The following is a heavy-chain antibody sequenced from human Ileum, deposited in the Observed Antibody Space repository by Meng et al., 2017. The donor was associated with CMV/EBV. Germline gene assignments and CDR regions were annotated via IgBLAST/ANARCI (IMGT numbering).Heavy chain of an antibody. Sequence: QVALVQAGAELNKPGAPVNVSCKSSGYTFTGHYWHWLRQAPVQGLVWMGLINPNSGGTYYTQKFQGRVTMTRDTSINTAYMELSRLTSDDTAVYFCSRTLMQVWSPDFDYWGQGTLVTVSS. J-gene: IGHJ4*02. CDR1: GYTFTGHY. CDR2: INPNSGGT. CDR3: SRTLMQVWSPDFDY. V-gene: IGHV1-2*02. D-gene: IGHD3-10*01.